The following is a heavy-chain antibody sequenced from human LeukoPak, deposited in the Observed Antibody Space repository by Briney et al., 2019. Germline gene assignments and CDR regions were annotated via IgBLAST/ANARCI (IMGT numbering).Heavy chain of an antibody. CDR1: GFTFSSYG. V-gene: IGHV3-30*18. J-gene: IGHJ4*02. Sequence: GGSLRLSCAASGFTFSSYGMHWVRQAPGKGLEWVAVISYVGSNKYYADSVKGRFTISRDNSKNTLYLQMNSLRAEDTAVYYCAKDKSSSWYYFDYWGQGTLVTVSS. CDR3: AKDKSSSWYYFDY. CDR2: ISYVGSNK. D-gene: IGHD6-13*01.